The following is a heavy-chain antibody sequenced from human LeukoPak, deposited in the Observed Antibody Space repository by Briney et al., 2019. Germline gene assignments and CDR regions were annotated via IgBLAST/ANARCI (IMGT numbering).Heavy chain of an antibody. CDR3: ARDDVLSLGISFDL. V-gene: IGHV3-48*03. CDR1: GFTFSSYE. CDR2: ISGSGSSI. D-gene: IGHD3-10*02. Sequence: GGSLRLSCAASGFTFSSYEMNWVRQAPGKGLEWVSYISGSGSSIYYADSVEGRFTISRDNAKHSLYLQMNSLRAEDTAVYYCARDDVLSLGISFDLWGRGTLVTVSS. J-gene: IGHJ2*01.